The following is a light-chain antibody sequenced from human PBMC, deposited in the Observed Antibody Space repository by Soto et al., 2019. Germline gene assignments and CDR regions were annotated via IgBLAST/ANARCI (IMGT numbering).Light chain of an antibody. Sequence: EIVMTQSPATLSVSPGERATLSCRASQSVSSNLAWYQQKPGQVPRLLIFGASIRASGIPARFSASGSGTEFALTISSLQSEDFAAYYCQHYNNWPRTFGQGTQVDIK. CDR3: QHYNNWPRT. CDR2: GAS. V-gene: IGKV3-15*01. J-gene: IGKJ1*01. CDR1: QSVSSN.